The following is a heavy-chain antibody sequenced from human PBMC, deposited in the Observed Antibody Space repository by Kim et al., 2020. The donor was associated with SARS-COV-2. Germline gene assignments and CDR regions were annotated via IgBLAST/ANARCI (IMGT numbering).Heavy chain of an antibody. CDR3: AKDGVQVNDFWSLHRTNYFDY. V-gene: IGHV3-30*18. CDR1: GFTFSSYG. CDR2: ISYDGSNK. Sequence: GGSLRLSCAASGFTFSSYGMHWVRQAPGKGLEWVAVISYDGSNKYYADSVKGRFTISRDNSKNTLYLQMNSLRAEDTSVYYCAKDGVQVNDFWSLHRTNYFDYWGQGTLVTVSS. J-gene: IGHJ4*02. D-gene: IGHD3-3*01.